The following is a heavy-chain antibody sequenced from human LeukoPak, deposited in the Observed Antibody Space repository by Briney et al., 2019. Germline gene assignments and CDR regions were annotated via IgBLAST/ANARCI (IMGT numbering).Heavy chain of an antibody. CDR3: AREEASYSGSYGGWNY. CDR2: ISSSSSYI. CDR1: GFTFSSYS. J-gene: IGHJ4*02. D-gene: IGHD1-26*01. Sequence: PGGSLRLSCAASGFTFSSYSMNWVRQAPGKGLEWVSSISSSSSYIYYADSVKGRFTISRDNAKNSLYLQMNSLRAEDTAVYYCAREEASYSGSYGGWNYWGQGTLVTVSS. V-gene: IGHV3-21*01.